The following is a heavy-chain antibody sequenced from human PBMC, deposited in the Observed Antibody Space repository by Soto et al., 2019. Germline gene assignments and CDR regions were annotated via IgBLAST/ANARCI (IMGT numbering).Heavy chain of an antibody. V-gene: IGHV1-3*01. CDR1: GYTFTSYA. Sequence: ASVKVSCKASGYTFTSYAMHWVRQAPGQRLEWMGWINAGNGNTKYSQKFQGRVTITRDTSASTAYMELSSLRSEDTAVYYCARDEGHGMVYATPPGYWGQGTLVTVSS. J-gene: IGHJ4*02. D-gene: IGHD2-8*01. CDR3: ARDEGHGMVYATPPGY. CDR2: INAGNGNT.